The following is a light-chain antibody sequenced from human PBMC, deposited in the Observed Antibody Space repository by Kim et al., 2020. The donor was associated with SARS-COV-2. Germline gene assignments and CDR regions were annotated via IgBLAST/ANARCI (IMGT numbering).Light chain of an antibody. J-gene: IGLJ1*01. CDR1: RSNIGAGFD. CDR2: GNS. Sequence: QSVLTQPPSVSGAPGQRVTISCTGNRSNIGAGFDVHWYHQLPGAAPKLVIYGNSRRPSGVPDRFSGSKSDTSASLAITGLQAEDEADYYCHSYDNSLSAYVFGSGTKVTVL. V-gene: IGLV1-40*01. CDR3: HSYDNSLSAYV.